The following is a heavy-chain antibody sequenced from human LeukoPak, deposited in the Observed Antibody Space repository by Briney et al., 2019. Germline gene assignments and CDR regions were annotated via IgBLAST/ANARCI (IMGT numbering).Heavy chain of an antibody. CDR2: IGGSGGST. Sequence: PGGSLRLSCAAAGFTFSCYAMRWVRQAPGKGLEWVSSIGGSGGSTYYADSGKGRFTTSRDNSKNTLFLQMNSLRAEDTAVFYCAKASSGWYFNPFDYWGQGTLVTVSS. V-gene: IGHV3-23*01. J-gene: IGHJ4*02. CDR1: GFTFSCYA. D-gene: IGHD6-19*01. CDR3: AKASSGWYFNPFDY.